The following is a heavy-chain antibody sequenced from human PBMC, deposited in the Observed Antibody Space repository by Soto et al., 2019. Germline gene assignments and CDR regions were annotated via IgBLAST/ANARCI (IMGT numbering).Heavy chain of an antibody. CDR2: IGVAGNT. CDR1: GFTFSNYD. CDR3: VRGGIQIQGFDVFDI. J-gene: IGHJ3*02. D-gene: IGHD3-16*01. Sequence: EVQLVQSGGGLVQPGGSLRLSCVVSGFTFSNYDMYWVRQASGKGLECVSAIGVAGNTYYPDSVKGRFTISRENAKNSIYLQMNSVRVEDTAVYYCVRGGIQIQGFDVFDIWGQGTAVTVSS. V-gene: IGHV3-13*04.